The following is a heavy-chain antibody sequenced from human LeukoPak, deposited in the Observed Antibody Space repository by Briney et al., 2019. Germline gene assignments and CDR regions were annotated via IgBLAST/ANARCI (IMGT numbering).Heavy chain of an antibody. CDR3: AKDSGGSYPFDY. CDR1: GFTFSSYS. D-gene: IGHD1-26*01. Sequence: GGSLRLSCETFGFTFSSYSMNWVRQAPGKGLEWVSAISGSGGSTYYADSVKGRFTISRDNSKNTLYLQMNSLRAEDTAVYYCAKDSGGSYPFDYWGQGTLVTVSS. CDR2: ISGSGGST. J-gene: IGHJ4*02. V-gene: IGHV3-23*01.